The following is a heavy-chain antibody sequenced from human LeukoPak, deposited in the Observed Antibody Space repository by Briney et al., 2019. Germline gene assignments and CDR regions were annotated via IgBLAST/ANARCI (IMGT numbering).Heavy chain of an antibody. CDR2: IWYDGSNK. V-gene: IGHV3-33*01. J-gene: IGHJ4*02. CDR3: AREAQLRPALDY. D-gene: IGHD6-6*01. CDR1: GFTFSSYG. Sequence: PGRSLRLSCAASGFTFSSYGMHWVRQAPGKGLEWVAVIWYDGSNKYYADSVKGRFTISRDNSKNTLYLQINSLRAEDTAVYYCAREAQLRPALDYWGQGTLVTVSS.